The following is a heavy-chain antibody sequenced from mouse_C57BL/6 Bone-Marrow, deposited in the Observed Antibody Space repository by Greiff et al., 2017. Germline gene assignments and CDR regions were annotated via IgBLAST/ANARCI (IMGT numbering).Heavy chain of an antibody. V-gene: IGHV5-15*01. Sequence: EVQGVESGGGLVQPGGSLKLSCAASGFTFSDSGMAWVRQAPRKGPEWVAFISNLAYSIYYADTVTGRFTISRENAKNTLYLEMSSLRSEDTAMYYCARRRDYDGYSYAMDYWGQGTSVTVSS. J-gene: IGHJ4*01. CDR1: GFTFSDSG. CDR3: ARRRDYDGYSYAMDY. CDR2: ISNLAYSI. D-gene: IGHD2-3*01.